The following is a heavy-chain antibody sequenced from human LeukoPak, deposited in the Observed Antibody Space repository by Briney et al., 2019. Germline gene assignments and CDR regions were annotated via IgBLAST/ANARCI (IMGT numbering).Heavy chain of an antibody. D-gene: IGHD3-22*01. Sequence: SGGSLRLSCAASGFTFSNYAMSWVRQAPGKGLEWVGRIKSKTDGGTTDYAAPVKGRFTISRDDSKNTLYLQMNSLKTEDTAVYYCTTVGVGWYYDSSGYLDYWGQGTLVTVSS. CDR1: GFTFSNYA. CDR3: TTVGVGWYYDSSGYLDY. CDR2: IKSKTDGGTT. V-gene: IGHV3-15*01. J-gene: IGHJ4*02.